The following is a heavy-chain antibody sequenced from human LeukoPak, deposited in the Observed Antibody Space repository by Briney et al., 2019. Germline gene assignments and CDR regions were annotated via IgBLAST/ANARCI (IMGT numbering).Heavy chain of an antibody. CDR2: IFYNGNT. CDR1: DGSMSPYY. D-gene: IGHD3-10*01. J-gene: IGHJ2*01. V-gene: IGHV4-59*01. CDR3: ARAAVLRGVRHFDL. Sequence: SETLSLTCTVSDGSMSPYYWSWIRQSPGKGLEWIAYIFYNGNTKYNPSLWSRVTISIDTSRNQFFLNLNSVTAADTAVYYCARAAVLRGVRHFDLWGRGTLVTVSS.